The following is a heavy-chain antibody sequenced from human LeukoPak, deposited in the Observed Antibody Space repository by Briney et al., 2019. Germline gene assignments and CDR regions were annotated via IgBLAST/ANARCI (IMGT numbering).Heavy chain of an antibody. Sequence: TSSETLSLTCTVSGGSVNSETYCWTWIRQPPGKGLEWIGFVCYTGSTNYYPSLTSRVTISVDTSKNHFSLKLNSVTAADTAVYYCAREDWNYWFDPWGQGTLVTVSS. CDR3: AREDWNYWFDP. J-gene: IGHJ5*02. D-gene: IGHD1-7*01. V-gene: IGHV4-61*03. CDR1: GGSVNSETYC. CDR2: VCYTGST.